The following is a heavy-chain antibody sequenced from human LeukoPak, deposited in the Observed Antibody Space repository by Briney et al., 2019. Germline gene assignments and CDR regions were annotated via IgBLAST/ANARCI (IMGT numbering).Heavy chain of an antibody. V-gene: IGHV3-72*01. CDR2: TRNKANSYTT. CDR1: GGSISSSNW. CDR3: ARGRNYYDSSGPNDY. J-gene: IGHJ4*02. Sequence: LSLTCAVSGGSISSSNWWSWVRQAPGKGLEWVGRTRNKANSYTTEYAASVKDRFTISRDDSKNSLYLQMNSLKTEDTAVYYCARGRNYYDSSGPNDYWGQGTLVTVSS. D-gene: IGHD3-22*01.